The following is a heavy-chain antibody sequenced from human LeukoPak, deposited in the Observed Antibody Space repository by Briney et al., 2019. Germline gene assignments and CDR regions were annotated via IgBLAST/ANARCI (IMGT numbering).Heavy chain of an antibody. CDR1: GGSISSYY. CDR2: IYYSGST. V-gene: IGHV4-59*01. Sequence: SETLSLTCTVSGGSISSYYWSWIRPPPGKGLEWVGYIYYSGSTNYNPSLKSRVTISGDTSKNQFSLKLSSVTAADTAVYYCARGLYDFWSGYSEYYFDYWGQGTLVTVSS. J-gene: IGHJ4*02. D-gene: IGHD3-3*01. CDR3: ARGLYDFWSGYSEYYFDY.